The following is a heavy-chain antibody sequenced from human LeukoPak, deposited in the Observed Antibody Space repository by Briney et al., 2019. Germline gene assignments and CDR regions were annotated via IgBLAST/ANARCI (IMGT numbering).Heavy chain of an antibody. D-gene: IGHD5-12*01. CDR3: ARTDSGYDSTDY. J-gene: IGHJ4*02. CDR2: MNPNSGTT. V-gene: IGHV1-8*01. Sequence: ASVKVSCKASGYTFTSYDINWVRQATGQGLEWMGWMNPNSGTTGYAQKFQGRVTMTRNTSISTAYMELSSLRSEDTAVYYCARTDSGYDSTDYWGQGTLVTVSS. CDR1: GYTFTSYD.